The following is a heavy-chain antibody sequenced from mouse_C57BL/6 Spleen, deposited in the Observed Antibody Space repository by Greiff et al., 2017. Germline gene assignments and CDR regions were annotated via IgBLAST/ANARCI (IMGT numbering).Heavy chain of an antibody. J-gene: IGHJ3*01. CDR1: GFTFSDYG. V-gene: IGHV5-17*01. CDR2: TSSGSSTI. D-gene: IGHD1-1*01. Sequence: EVMLVESGGGLVKPGGSLKLSCAASGFTFSDYGMHWVRQAPEKGLEWVAYTSSGSSTIYYADTVKGRFTISRDNAKNTLFLQMTSLRSEDTAMYYCARQSRAWFAYWGQGTLVTVSA. CDR3: ARQSRAWFAY.